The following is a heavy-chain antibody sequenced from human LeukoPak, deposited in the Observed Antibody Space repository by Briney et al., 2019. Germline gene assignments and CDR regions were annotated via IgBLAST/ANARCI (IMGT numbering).Heavy chain of an antibody. D-gene: IGHD5-12*01. CDR3: ARHGRIGATRGRAVDS. Sequence: SETLSLTCTVSGGSISSYYWSWIRQPPGKGLEWIGYIYYSGSTNYNPSLKSRVTISVDTSKNQFSLNLSSVSATDTAVYYCARHGRIGATRGRAVDSWGQGPLVTVSS. CDR2: IYYSGST. CDR1: GGSISSYY. J-gene: IGHJ4*02. V-gene: IGHV4-59*08.